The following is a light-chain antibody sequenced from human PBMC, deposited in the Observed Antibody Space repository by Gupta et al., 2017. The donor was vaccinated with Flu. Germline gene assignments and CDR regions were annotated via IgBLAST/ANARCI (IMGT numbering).Light chain of an antibody. CDR2: EVT. CDR3: SSYAGSDNDV. Sequence: QSALTQPPSASGSPGQSVTIACTGTSSDVGGFNYVSWYQQHPGKAPKLMFYEVTKRPSGVPDRFSGSKSGNTASLTVSGLQAEDEAYYYCSSYAGSDNDVFGTGTKVTVL. CDR1: SSDVGGFNY. V-gene: IGLV2-8*01. J-gene: IGLJ1*01.